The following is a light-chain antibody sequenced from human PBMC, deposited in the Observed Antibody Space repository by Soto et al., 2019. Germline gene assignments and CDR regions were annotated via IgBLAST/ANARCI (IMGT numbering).Light chain of an antibody. J-gene: IGLJ2*01. Sequence: QSALTQPPSASGSPGQSVTISCTGTSSDVGGYNYVSWYQQHPGEAPKLIISEVNKWPSGVPNRFSGSKSGNTASLTVSGLQAEDEADYYCTSYGGRDNLIFGGGTQLTVL. CDR2: EVN. V-gene: IGLV2-8*01. CDR3: TSYGGRDNLI. CDR1: SSDVGGYNY.